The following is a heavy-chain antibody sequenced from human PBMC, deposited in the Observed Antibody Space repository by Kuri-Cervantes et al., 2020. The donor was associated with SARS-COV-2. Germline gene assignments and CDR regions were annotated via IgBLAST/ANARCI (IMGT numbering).Heavy chain of an antibody. Sequence: SETLSLTCAVYGGSLSGYYWSWIRQPPGKGLEWIGEINHSGSTNYNPSLKSRVTISVDTSKNQFSLKLSSVTAADTAVYYCSRSPRCSSTSLRYYYYGMDVWGQGTTVTVSS. D-gene: IGHD2-2*01. CDR3: SRSPRCSSTSLRYYYYGMDV. J-gene: IGHJ6*02. CDR2: INHSGST. V-gene: IGHV4-34*01. CDR1: GGSLSGYY.